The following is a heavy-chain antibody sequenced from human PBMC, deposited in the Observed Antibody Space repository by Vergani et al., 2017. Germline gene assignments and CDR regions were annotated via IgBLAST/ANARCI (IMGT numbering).Heavy chain of an antibody. CDR3: ARSWNGAGVRGRTLHDYGMDV. D-gene: IGHD1-1*01. Sequence: QVQLQESGPGLVKPSQTLSLTCTVSGGSISSGGYYWSWIRQHPGKGLEWIGYIYYSGSTYYNPSLKSRVTISVDTSKNQFSLKLSSVTAADTAVYYCARSWNGAGVRGRTLHDYGMDVWGQGTTVTVSS. J-gene: IGHJ6*02. CDR1: GGSISSGGYY. CDR2: IYYSGST. V-gene: IGHV4-31*03.